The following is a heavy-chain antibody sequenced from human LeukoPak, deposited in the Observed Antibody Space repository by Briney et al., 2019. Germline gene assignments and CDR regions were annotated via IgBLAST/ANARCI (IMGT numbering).Heavy chain of an antibody. Sequence: PGGSLRLSCAASGFTFSTYYMNWVRQAPGKGLEWVSSISGTSNYIYYADSVKGRFTISRDNAKNSLYLQMNSLRVDDTAVYYCAKVATPNTLDAFDIWGQGTMVTVSS. CDR3: AKVATPNTLDAFDI. V-gene: IGHV3-21*04. D-gene: IGHD1/OR15-1a*01. CDR2: ISGTSNYI. CDR1: GFTFSTYY. J-gene: IGHJ3*02.